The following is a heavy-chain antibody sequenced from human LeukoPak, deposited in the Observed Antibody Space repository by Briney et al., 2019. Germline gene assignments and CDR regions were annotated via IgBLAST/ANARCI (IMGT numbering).Heavy chain of an antibody. D-gene: IGHD5-24*01. CDR2: VNPNSGDT. Sequence: ASVKVSCKTSGYSFNIYEINWVRQATGQGLEWMGWVNPNSGDTDYAQKFQGRLTMTRNTSISTAYMELRSLRSDDTAVYYCARDGYDRNAFDIWGQGTMVTVSS. J-gene: IGHJ3*02. CDR1: GYSFNIYE. V-gene: IGHV1-8*01. CDR3: ARDGYDRNAFDI.